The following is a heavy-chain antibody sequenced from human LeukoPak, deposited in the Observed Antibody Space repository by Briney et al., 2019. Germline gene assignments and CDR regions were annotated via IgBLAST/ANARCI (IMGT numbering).Heavy chain of an antibody. Sequence: GGSLRLSGAASGFTFSSSAMSWVRQAPGKGLEWVSAISNNGGYTYYADSVQGRFTISRDNSKSTLCLQMNSLRAEDTAVYYCAKQLGYCSDGSCYFPYWGQGTLVTVSS. J-gene: IGHJ4*02. CDR3: AKQLGYCSDGSCYFPY. V-gene: IGHV3-23*01. D-gene: IGHD2-15*01. CDR1: GFTFSSSA. CDR2: ISNNGGYT.